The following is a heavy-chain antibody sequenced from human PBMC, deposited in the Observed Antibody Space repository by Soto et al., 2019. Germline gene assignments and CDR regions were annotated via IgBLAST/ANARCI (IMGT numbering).Heavy chain of an antibody. Sequence: SETLSLTCTVSGGSIISYYWSWILQPPWKGLEWIGYIYYSGSTNYNPSLKSRVTISVDTSKNQFSLKLSSVTAADTAVYYCARHSYGSGSYSNPVYYYYYYMDVWGKGTTVTVSS. CDR3: ARHSYGSGSYSNPVYYYYYYMDV. CDR1: GGSIISYY. D-gene: IGHD3-10*01. J-gene: IGHJ6*03. V-gene: IGHV4-59*08. CDR2: IYYSGST.